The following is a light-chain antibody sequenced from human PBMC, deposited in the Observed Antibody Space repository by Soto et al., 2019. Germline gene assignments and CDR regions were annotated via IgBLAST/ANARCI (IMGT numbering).Light chain of an antibody. CDR2: GNS. Sequence: QCVLTQPPSVSGAPGQRVTIACTGSNSNIGAGYDVHWYRHFPGAAPKLLLSGNSHRPSGVPDRFSGSKSGTSASLAITGLQAEDEADYYCQSYDSGLFGLIFGEGTKLTVL. V-gene: IGLV1-40*01. CDR3: QSYDSGLFGLI. J-gene: IGLJ2*01. CDR1: NSNIGAGYD.